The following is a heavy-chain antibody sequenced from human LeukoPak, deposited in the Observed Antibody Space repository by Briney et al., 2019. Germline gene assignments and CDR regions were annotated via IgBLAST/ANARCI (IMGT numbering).Heavy chain of an antibody. Sequence: PSETLSLTCTVSGGSISSSSYYWGWIRQPPGKGLEWIGIIYYSGSTYYNPSLKSRVTISVDTSKNQFSLKLSSVTAADTAVYYCARSMSGPVTKPPLYYFDYWGQGTLVTVSS. V-gene: IGHV4-39*01. J-gene: IGHJ4*02. D-gene: IGHD4-17*01. CDR2: IYYSGST. CDR3: ARSMSGPVTKPPLYYFDY. CDR1: GGSISSSSYY.